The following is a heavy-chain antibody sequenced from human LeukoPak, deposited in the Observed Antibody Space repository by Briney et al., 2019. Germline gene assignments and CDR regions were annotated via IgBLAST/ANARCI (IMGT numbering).Heavy chain of an antibody. CDR3: AREVYYYDSSGFYYSGGFGY. D-gene: IGHD3-22*01. V-gene: IGHV3-48*01. Sequence: GGSLRLSCTASGFTFGDYAMSWVRQAPGKGLEWVSYISSGSTTIYYADSVKGRFTISRDNAKNSLYLQMNSLRAEDTAVYYCAREVYYYDSSGFYYSGGFGYWGQGTLLTVSS. J-gene: IGHJ4*02. CDR2: ISSGSTTI. CDR1: GFTFGDYA.